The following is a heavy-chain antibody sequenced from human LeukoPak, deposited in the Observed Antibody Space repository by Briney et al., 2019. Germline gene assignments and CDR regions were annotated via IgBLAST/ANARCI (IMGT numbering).Heavy chain of an antibody. V-gene: IGHV3-21*01. CDR3: ARDPYSSGWYKDAFDI. CDR2: ISGSSSYI. J-gene: IGHJ3*02. D-gene: IGHD6-19*01. Sequence: GGSLRLSCAASGFTFSSYSMNWVRQAPGKGLEWVSSISGSSSYINYADTVKGRFTISRDNAQNSLFLQLNSLRAEDTAVYYCARDPYSSGWYKDAFDIWGQGTMVTVSS. CDR1: GFTFSSYS.